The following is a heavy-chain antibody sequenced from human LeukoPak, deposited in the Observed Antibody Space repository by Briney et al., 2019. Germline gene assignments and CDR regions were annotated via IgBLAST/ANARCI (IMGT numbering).Heavy chain of an antibody. D-gene: IGHD2-15*01. V-gene: IGHV4-59*01. CDR3: ARDETSCSGFSCYPGAFDI. Sequence: SETLSLTCTVSGGSMWNYYWSWIRQPPGKALEWIGYIYYSGSTNYNPSLKSRVTISVDTSKNQFSLRLSSVTAADTALYYCARDETSCSGFSCYPGAFDIWGQGTMVTVSS. J-gene: IGHJ3*02. CDR1: GGSMWNYY. CDR2: IYYSGST.